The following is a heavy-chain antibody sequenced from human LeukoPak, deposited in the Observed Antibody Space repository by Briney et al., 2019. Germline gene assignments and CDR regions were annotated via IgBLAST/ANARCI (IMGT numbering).Heavy chain of an antibody. D-gene: IGHD6-13*01. V-gene: IGHV3-21*01. CDR2: ISSSDSYI. CDR3: ARETDSTLFDY. J-gene: IGHJ4*02. CDR1: GFTFSTYT. Sequence: GGSLRLSCAASGFTFSTYTMNWVRQTPGKGLEWVSSISSSDSYIYYADSVKGRFTISRDNAKNSLYLQMNSLRAEDTAVYYCARETDSTLFDYWGQGTLVTVSS.